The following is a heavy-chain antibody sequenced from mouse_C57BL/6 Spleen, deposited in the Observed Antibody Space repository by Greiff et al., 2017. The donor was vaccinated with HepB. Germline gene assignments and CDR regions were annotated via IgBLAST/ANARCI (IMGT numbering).Heavy chain of an antibody. D-gene: IGHD2-12*01. CDR1: GYTFTDYY. CDR2: INPNNGGT. CDR3: ARSYDRFDY. V-gene: IGHV1-26*01. Sequence: EVQLQQSGPELVKPGASVKISCKASGYTFTDYYMNWVKRSHGKSLEWIGDINPNNGGTSYNQKFKGKATLTVDKSSSTAYMELRSLTSEDSAVYYCARSYDRFDYWGQGTTLTVSS. J-gene: IGHJ2*01.